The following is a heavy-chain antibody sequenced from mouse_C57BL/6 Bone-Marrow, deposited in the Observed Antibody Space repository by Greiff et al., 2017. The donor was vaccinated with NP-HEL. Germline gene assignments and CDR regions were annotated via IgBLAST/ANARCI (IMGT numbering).Heavy chain of an antibody. CDR2: ISYDGSN. D-gene: IGHD2-3*01. Sequence: EVQLVESGPGLVKPSQSLSLTCSVTGYSITSGYYWNWIRQFPGNKLEWMGYISYDGSNNYNPSLKNRISITRDTSKNQFFLKLNSVTTEDTATYYCARAGDGLLAYWGQGTLVTVSA. CDR3: ARAGDGLLAY. V-gene: IGHV3-6*01. J-gene: IGHJ3*01. CDR1: GYSITSGYY.